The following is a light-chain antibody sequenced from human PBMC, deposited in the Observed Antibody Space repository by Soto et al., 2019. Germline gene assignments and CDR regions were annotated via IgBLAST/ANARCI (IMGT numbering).Light chain of an antibody. Sequence: EIVLTQSPATLSLSPGERVTLSCRASQSIGRYLAWYQHKPGQAPRLLIYDASNRATGIPARFSRSGSGTDFTLTISSLEPEDFADYYCQQRANWLTFGGGTKVEIK. CDR1: QSIGRY. CDR3: QQRANWLT. J-gene: IGKJ4*01. V-gene: IGKV3-11*01. CDR2: DAS.